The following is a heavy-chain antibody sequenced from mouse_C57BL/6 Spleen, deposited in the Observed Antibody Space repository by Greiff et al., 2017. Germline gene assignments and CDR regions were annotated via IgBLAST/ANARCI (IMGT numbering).Heavy chain of an antibody. CDR1: GYTFTSYW. J-gene: IGHJ2*01. CDR2: IDPSDSYT. Sequence: VQLQQPGPELVMPGASVKLSCKASGYTFTSYWMHWVKQRPGQGLEWIGGIDPSDSYTNYNQKFKGKSTLTVDKSSSTAYMQLSSLTSEDSAVYYCARPYSNYDFDYWGQGTTLTVSS. D-gene: IGHD2-5*01. CDR3: ARPYSNYDFDY. V-gene: IGHV1-69*01.